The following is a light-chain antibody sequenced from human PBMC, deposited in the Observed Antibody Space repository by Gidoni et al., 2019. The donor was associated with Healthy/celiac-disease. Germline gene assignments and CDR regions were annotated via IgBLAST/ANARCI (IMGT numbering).Light chain of an antibody. CDR3: CSYAGSSTSWV. CDR2: EGS. CDR1: SSDVGSYNL. Sequence: QSALTQPASVSGSPGKSITISCTGTSSDVGSYNLVSWYQECPGKAPKLIIYEGSKRPSGVSNRFSASKSGNTASLTISGLQAEDEADYYCCSYAGSSTSWVFGGGAKLTVL. J-gene: IGLJ3*02. V-gene: IGLV2-23*01.